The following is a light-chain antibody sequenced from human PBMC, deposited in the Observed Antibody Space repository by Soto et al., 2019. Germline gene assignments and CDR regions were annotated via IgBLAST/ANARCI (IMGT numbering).Light chain of an antibody. J-gene: IGLJ1*01. CDR3: NSYTSSSTYV. CDR1: SSDVGGFNY. V-gene: IGLV2-14*03. CDR2: DVT. Sequence: QSALTQPASVSGSPGQSITISCTGTSSDVGGFNYVSWYQQHPGKAPKLMIYDVTNRPSGVSYRCSGSKSGNTASLTISGLQDEDEADYYCNSYTSSSTYVFGTGTKVTVL.